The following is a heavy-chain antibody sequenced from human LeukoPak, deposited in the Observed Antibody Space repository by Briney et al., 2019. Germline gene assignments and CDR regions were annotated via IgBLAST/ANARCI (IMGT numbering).Heavy chain of an antibody. D-gene: IGHD5-24*01. CDR3: ARESMRWQQGDY. Sequence: VASVKVSCKASGSTFSRNSISWGRQVPGQGLEWMGWISAYNGNTNYAQKLQGRVTMTTDTSTSTAYMELRSLRSDDTAVYYCARESMRWQQGDYWGQGTLVTVSS. CDR1: GSTFSRNS. CDR2: ISAYNGNT. V-gene: IGHV1-18*01. J-gene: IGHJ4*02.